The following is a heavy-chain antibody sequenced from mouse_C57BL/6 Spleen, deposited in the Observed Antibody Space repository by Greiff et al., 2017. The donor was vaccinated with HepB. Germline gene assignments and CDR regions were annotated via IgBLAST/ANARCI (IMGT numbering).Heavy chain of an antibody. CDR1: GYAFSSSW. V-gene: IGHV1-82*01. CDR2: IYPGDGDT. CDR3: ARGDYYGSRWYFDV. D-gene: IGHD1-1*01. J-gene: IGHJ1*03. Sequence: VKLMESGPELVKPGASVKISCKASGYAFSSSWMNWVKQRPGKGLEWIGRIYPGDGDTNYNGKFKGKATLTADISSSTAYMQLSSLTSEDSAVYFCARGDYYGSRWYFDVWGTGTTVTVSS.